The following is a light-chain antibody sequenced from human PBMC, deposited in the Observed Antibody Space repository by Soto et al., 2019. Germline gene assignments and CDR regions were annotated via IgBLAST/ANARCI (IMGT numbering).Light chain of an antibody. CDR3: QQSYSTPVT. CDR1: LSISRY. CDR2: AAS. V-gene: IGKV1-39*01. J-gene: IGKJ5*01. Sequence: DIQMTQSPSSLSASIGDRVTITCRASLSISRYLNWYQQKPGRAPKLLIYAASSLQSGVPSRFSGSGAGTDFTLTIRSLQPEDCATYYCQQSYSTPVTFGQGTRLDIQ.